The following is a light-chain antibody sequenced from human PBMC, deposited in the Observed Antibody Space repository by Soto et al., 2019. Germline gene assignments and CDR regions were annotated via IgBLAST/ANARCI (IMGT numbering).Light chain of an antibody. J-gene: IGLJ2*01. CDR1: NSNIESNY. CDR2: RND. CDR3: AAWDDSLSGVV. V-gene: IGLV1-47*01. Sequence: QPVLTQPPSASGTPGQRLTVSCSGSNSNIESNYVYWYQQLPGTAPKPLIYRNDQRPSGVPDRFSGSKSGTSASLAISGLRSEDEAAYYCAAWDDSLSGVVFGGGTKLTVL.